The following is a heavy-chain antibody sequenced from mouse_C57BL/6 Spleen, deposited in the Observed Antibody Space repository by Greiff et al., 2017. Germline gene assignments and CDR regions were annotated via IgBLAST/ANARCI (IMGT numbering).Heavy chain of an antibody. CDR3: ASRGDYLFAY. CDR2: IDPSDSVT. J-gene: IGHJ3*01. Sequence: VQLQQPGAELVRPGSSVKLSCKASGYTFTSYWMHWVKQRPIQGLEWIGNIDPSDSVTHYNQKFKDKATLTVDKSSSTAYMQLSSLTSEDSAVXDCASRGDYLFAYWGQGTLVTVSA. D-gene: IGHD2-4*01. CDR1: GYTFTSYW. V-gene: IGHV1-52*01.